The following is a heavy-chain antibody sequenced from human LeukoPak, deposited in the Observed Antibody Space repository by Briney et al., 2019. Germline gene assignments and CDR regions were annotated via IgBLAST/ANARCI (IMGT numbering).Heavy chain of an antibody. J-gene: IGHJ4*02. CDR1: GGSISSSSYY. CDR3: AREDTSMVMVDS. CDR2: IYYSGST. V-gene: IGHV4-39*02. D-gene: IGHD5-18*01. Sequence: PSETLSLTCTVSGGSISSSSYYWGWIRQPPGKGLEWIGSIYYSGSTYYNPSLKSRVTISVDTSKNQFSLKLSSVTAADTAVYYCAREDTSMVMVDSWGLGTLVTVSS.